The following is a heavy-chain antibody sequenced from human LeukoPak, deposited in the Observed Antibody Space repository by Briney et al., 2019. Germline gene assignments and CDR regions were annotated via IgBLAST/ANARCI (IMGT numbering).Heavy chain of an antibody. D-gene: IGHD3-16*02. CDR1: GGTFSSYA. V-gene: IGHV1-69*04. CDR3: ARGPVSIDWFDP. Sequence: GASVKVSCKASGGTFSSYAISWLRQAPGQGLEWMGRIIPILGIANYAQKFQGRVTITADKSTGTAYMELSGLRSEDTAVYYCARGPVSIDWFDPWGQGTLVTVSS. J-gene: IGHJ5*02. CDR2: IIPILGIA.